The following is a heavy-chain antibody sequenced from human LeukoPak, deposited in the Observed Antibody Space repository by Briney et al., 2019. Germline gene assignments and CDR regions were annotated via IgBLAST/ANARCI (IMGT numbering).Heavy chain of an antibody. J-gene: IGHJ4*02. V-gene: IGHV1-18*01. CDR3: ARSRYCSSTSCYKGFDY. CDR1: GYTFTDY. CDR2: ISAYNGNT. Sequence: ASVKVSCKASGYTFTDYMHWVRQAPGQGLEWMGWISAYNGNTNYAQKLQGRVTMTTDTSTSTAYMELRSLRSDDTAVYYCARSRYCSSTSCYKGFDYWGQGTLVTVSS. D-gene: IGHD2-2*02.